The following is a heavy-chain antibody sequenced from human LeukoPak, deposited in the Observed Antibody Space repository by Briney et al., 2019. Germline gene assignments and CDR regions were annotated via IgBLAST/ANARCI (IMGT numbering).Heavy chain of an antibody. CDR2: IWFDGTNK. Sequence: GGSLRLSCASSGFTFSSYGMHWVRQAPGKGLEWVAVIWFDGTNKYYADSVKGRFTISRDNSKNTLYLQMNSLRAEDTAVYYCARDGYNYAHDYWGQGTLITVSS. CDR3: ARDGYNYAHDY. D-gene: IGHD5-24*01. CDR1: GFTFSSYG. J-gene: IGHJ4*02. V-gene: IGHV3-33*01.